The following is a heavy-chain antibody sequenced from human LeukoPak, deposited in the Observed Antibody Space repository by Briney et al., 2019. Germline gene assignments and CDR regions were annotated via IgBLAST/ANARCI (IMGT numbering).Heavy chain of an antibody. CDR3: AKYMGSSWTFDY. D-gene: IGHD6-13*01. J-gene: IGHJ4*02. CDR1: GFTFSSFA. Sequence: GESLRLSCAASGFTFSSFAMSWVRQAPGKGLEWVSSISGSGGSTYYADSVKGRFTISRGNSKNTLYLQMNSLRPEDTAVYYCAKYMGSSWTFDYWGQGTLVTVSS. V-gene: IGHV3-23*01. CDR2: ISGSGGST.